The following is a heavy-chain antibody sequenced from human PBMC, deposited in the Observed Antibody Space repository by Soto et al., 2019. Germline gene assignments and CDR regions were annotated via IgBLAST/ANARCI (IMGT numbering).Heavy chain of an antibody. Sequence: GGSLRLSCAASGFTVSSNYMSWVRQAPGKGLEWVSVIYSGGSTYYADSVKGRFTISRDNSKNTLYLQMNSLRAEDTAVYYCARDVWDYGGWFDPWGQGTLVTVSS. J-gene: IGHJ5*02. CDR3: ARDVWDYGGWFDP. CDR1: GFTVSSNY. V-gene: IGHV3-66*01. CDR2: IYSGGST. D-gene: IGHD4-17*01.